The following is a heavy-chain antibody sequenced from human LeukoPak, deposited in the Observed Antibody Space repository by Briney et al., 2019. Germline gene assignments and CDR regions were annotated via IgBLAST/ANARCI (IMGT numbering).Heavy chain of an antibody. CDR3: ARESSYYYYIDV. J-gene: IGHJ6*03. CDR2: LNSDGSMS. V-gene: IGHV3-74*01. Sequence: PGGSLRLSCAASGFTFSTYWMHWVRQAPGKGLVWVSRLNSDGSMSNYADSVKGRITISRDSAKNTLYLQMNSLRAEDTAVYYCARESSYYYYIDVWGKGTTVTISS. CDR1: GFTFSTYW.